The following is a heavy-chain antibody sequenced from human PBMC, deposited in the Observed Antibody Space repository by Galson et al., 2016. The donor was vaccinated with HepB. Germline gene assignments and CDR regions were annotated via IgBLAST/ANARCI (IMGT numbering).Heavy chain of an antibody. CDR1: GFTFSDYG. V-gene: IGHV3-33*01. D-gene: IGHD3-3*01. Sequence: SLRLSCAASGFTFSDYGMHWVRQAPGKGLEWVALMWYDGSNQYYADSVKGRLTISRDNSKNTLYLQMNSLRAEDTAVYYCARDTNLQLRFFEWLFPTPDYWGQGTLVTVSS. J-gene: IGHJ4*02. CDR3: ARDTNLQLRFFEWLFPTPDY. CDR2: MWYDGSNQ.